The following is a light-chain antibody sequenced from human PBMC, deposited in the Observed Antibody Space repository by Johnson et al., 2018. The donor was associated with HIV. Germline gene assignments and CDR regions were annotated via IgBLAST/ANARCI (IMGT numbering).Light chain of an antibody. CDR3: GTWNSSLRDPYV. CDR1: SSNIGNNY. CDR2: DNN. V-gene: IGLV1-51*01. J-gene: IGLJ1*01. Sequence: QSVLTQPPSVSAAPGQKVTISCSGSSSNIGNNYVSWYQQLPGTAPKLLIYDNNKRPSGIPDRFSGSKSGTSATLGITGLQTGDEADYYGGTWNSSLRDPYVFGTGTKVTVL.